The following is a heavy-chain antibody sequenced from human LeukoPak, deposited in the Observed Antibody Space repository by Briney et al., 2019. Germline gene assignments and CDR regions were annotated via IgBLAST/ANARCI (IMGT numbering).Heavy chain of an antibody. V-gene: IGHV4-34*01. CDR3: ARAGIRYFDWKHYFDY. D-gene: IGHD3-9*01. Sequence: PSETLSLTCAVYGGSFSGYYWSWIRPPPVKGLEWIVESNQSGSTNYNPSLKSRVTISVNTSKNQFSLKLSSVTAADTAVYYCARAGIRYFDWKHYFDYWGQGTLVTVSS. J-gene: IGHJ4*02. CDR2: SNQSGST. CDR1: GGSFSGYY.